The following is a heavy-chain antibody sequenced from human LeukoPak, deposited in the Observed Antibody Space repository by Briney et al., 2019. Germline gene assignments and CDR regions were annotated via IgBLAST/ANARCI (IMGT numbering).Heavy chain of an antibody. V-gene: IGHV3-23*01. D-gene: IGHD5-18*01. CDR3: AKGNGYSYGRYYFDY. CDR1: GFTFSSYA. J-gene: IGHJ4*02. Sequence: GGSLRLSCAASGFTFSSYAMGWVRQAPGKGLEWVAAITASGGNTYYADSVKGRFTISRDNSKNTLYLQVNSLRAEDTAVYYCAKGNGYSYGRYYFDYWGQVTLVTVSS. CDR2: ITASGGNT.